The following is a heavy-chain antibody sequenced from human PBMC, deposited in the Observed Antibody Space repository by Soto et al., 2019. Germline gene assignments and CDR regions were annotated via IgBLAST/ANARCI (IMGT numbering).Heavy chain of an antibody. V-gene: IGHV3-30*18. J-gene: IGHJ4*02. CDR2: ISYDGSNR. Sequence: GGSLRLSCAASASGFTFRSYGMHWVRQAPGKGLQCVASISYDGSNRKYADSVKGRFTVSRDNSKNTLYLEMNSLRTESTAVYYWVNDQGVEGHYYGPSELFFWGQGTLVTVSS. CDR1: GFTFRSYG. CDR3: VNDQGVEGHYYGPSELFF. D-gene: IGHD3-10*01.